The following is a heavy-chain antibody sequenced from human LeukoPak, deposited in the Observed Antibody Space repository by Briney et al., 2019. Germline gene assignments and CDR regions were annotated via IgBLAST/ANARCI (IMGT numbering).Heavy chain of an antibody. Sequence: GGSLRLSCAESGFTFSSYGMHWVRRAPGKGLEWVAFIRYDGSSNYYADSVKGRFTISRDNSNNTLYLQMNSLTAEDTAVFYCAKGPHSYSSGWSFDFWGLGTLVTVSS. J-gene: IGHJ4*02. D-gene: IGHD6-19*01. V-gene: IGHV3-30*02. CDR3: AKGPHSYSSGWSFDF. CDR2: IRYDGSSN. CDR1: GFTFSSYG.